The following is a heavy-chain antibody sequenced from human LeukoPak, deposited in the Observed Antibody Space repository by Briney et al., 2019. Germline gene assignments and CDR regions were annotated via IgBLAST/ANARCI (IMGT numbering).Heavy chain of an antibody. CDR3: ARDAGGYYYMDV. J-gene: IGHJ6*03. CDR1: GFTFSSYS. Sequence: GGSLRLSCAASGFTFSSYSMNWVRQAPGKGLEWVSSISSSSSYIYYADSVKGRFTISRDNVKNSLYLQMNSLRAEDTAVYYCARDAGGYYYMDVWGKGTTVTVSS. V-gene: IGHV3-21*01. D-gene: IGHD3-10*01. CDR2: ISSSSSYI.